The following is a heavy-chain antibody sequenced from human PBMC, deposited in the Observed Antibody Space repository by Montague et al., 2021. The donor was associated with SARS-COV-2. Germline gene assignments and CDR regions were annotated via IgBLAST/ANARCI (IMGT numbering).Heavy chain of an antibody. V-gene: IGHV4-39*01. CDR2: IYYRGST. D-gene: IGHD5-24*01. CDR3: ARHVEMATIVGWGFFDP. J-gene: IGHJ2*01. Sequence: SETLSLTCTVSGDSISSSNYYWSWIRQPPGKGLEWIGSIYYRGSTYYNPSLKSRVTISVDTSMNQFSLKLSSVTAADTAVYYCARHVEMATIVGWGFFDPWGRGTLVTVSS. CDR1: GDSISSSNYY.